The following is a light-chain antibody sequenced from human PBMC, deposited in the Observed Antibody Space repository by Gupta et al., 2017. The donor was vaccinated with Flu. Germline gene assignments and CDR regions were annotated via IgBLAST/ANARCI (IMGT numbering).Light chain of an antibody. CDR1: SNDVGSYNY. CDR2: EVT. J-gene: IGLJ2*01. CDR3: TSYGGSNNLL. V-gene: IGLV2-8*01. Sequence: QSALTQPPSASGSPGHSVTISCTGTSNDVGSYNYVSWYQQQPGKAPKVFIYEVTKRPSGVPDRFSGSKSGYTASLTVSGLQAEDEADYYCTSYGGSNNLLFGGGTRLTVL.